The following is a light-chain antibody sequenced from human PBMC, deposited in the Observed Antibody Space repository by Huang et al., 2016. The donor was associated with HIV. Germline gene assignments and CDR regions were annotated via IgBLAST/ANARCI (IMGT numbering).Light chain of an antibody. Sequence: DILMTQSPSSLSTSVGGRVTITCRASQGIGNYLAWYQQKPGKVPKLLIYGASTLQSGVPSRFSGSGSGTDFTLTISSLRPEDVATYYCQKYSSVPHTFGPGTKVDI. CDR3: QKYSSVPHT. V-gene: IGKV1-27*01. CDR1: QGIGNY. J-gene: IGKJ3*01. CDR2: GAS.